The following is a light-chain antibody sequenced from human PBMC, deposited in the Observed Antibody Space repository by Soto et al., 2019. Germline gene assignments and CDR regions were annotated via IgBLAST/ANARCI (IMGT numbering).Light chain of an antibody. Sequence: EMVLTQSPATLSLSPGERATLSCSARQSVSSYLSWYQQKPGQAPRLLIYDASNGATGIPARFSGSGSGTDFTLTISSLEPEDFAVYYCQQRSNWPPVFTFGPGTKVDIK. V-gene: IGKV3-11*01. CDR2: DAS. CDR1: QSVSSY. J-gene: IGKJ3*01. CDR3: QQRSNWPPVFT.